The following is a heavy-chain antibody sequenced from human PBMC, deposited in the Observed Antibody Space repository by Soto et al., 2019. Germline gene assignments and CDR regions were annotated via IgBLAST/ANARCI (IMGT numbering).Heavy chain of an antibody. D-gene: IGHD3-10*01. V-gene: IGHV3-23*01. Sequence: EVQLLGSGGGLVQPGGSLRLSCAASGFTFSSYAMSWVRQAPGKGLEWVSAISGSGGSTYYADSVKGRFTISRDKSKNPLYLQMTSVRAEDTAVYYCAKDLAGSITMVRGAPSGYWGQGTLVTVSS. CDR3: AKDLAGSITMVRGAPSGY. CDR1: GFTFSSYA. CDR2: ISGSGGST. J-gene: IGHJ4*02.